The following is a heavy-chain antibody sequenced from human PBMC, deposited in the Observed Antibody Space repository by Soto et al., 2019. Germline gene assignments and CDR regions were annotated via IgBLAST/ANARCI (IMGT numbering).Heavy chain of an antibody. D-gene: IGHD6-13*01. CDR2: IYWDDDK. Sequence: SGPTRVNPTQTLTMTCTFSGFSLRNSGVGVGWIRQPPGKALEWLALIYWDDDKRYSPSLKSRLTITKDTSKNQVVLTMTNMDPVDTATYYCALTAGGSSWVLKNWFDPWGQGTLVTAPQ. CDR3: ALTAGGSSWVLKNWFDP. J-gene: IGHJ5*02. V-gene: IGHV2-5*02. CDR1: GFSLRNSGVG.